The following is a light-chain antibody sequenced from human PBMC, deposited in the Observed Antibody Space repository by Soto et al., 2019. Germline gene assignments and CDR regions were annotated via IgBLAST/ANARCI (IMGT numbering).Light chain of an antibody. CDR1: QSISKW. CDR3: QQYQSYSPWT. J-gene: IGKJ1*01. Sequence: DIQMTQSPSTLSASVGDRVTITCRASQSISKWLAWHQQKPGKAHKLLMYEASRLERGVPSRFSASGSGTEFTLTISSLQPDDFATYYCQQYQSYSPWTFGQGTKVEIK. CDR2: EAS. V-gene: IGKV1-5*01.